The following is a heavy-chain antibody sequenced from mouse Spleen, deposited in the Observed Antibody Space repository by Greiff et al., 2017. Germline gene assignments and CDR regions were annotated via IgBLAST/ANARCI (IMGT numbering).Heavy chain of an antibody. CDR1: GYSFTDYI. Sequence: VQLQQTGPELVKPGASVKISCKASGYSFTDYIMLWVKQSHGKSLEWIGNINPYYGSTSYNLKFKGKATLTVDKSSSTAYMQLNSLTSEDSAVYYCAREGTGSFDYWGQGTTLTVSS. CDR2: INPYYGST. V-gene: IGHV1-39*01. D-gene: IGHD4-1*01. J-gene: IGHJ2*01. CDR3: AREGTGSFDY.